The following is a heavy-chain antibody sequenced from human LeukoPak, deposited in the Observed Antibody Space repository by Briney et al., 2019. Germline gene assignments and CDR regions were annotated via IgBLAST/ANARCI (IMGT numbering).Heavy chain of an antibody. CDR2: I. J-gene: IGHJ4*02. V-gene: IGHV3-20*04. CDR3: ARDLSDNWYTFGY. CDR1: GFTFDDYG. Sequence: GGSLRLSCEDSGFTFDDYGMSWVRQAPGKGLEWVSGIYADPVKGRFTISRDNAKNSLYLQMNSLRAEDTALYYCARDLSDNWYTFGYWGRGTLVTVSS. D-gene: IGHD1-1*01.